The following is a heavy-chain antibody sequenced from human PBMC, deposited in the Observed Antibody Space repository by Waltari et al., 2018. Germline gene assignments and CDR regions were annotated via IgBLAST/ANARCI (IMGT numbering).Heavy chain of an antibody. CDR2: IYSGGST. J-gene: IGHJ4*02. Sequence: EVQLVESGGGLIQPGGSLRLSCAASGFTVSSNYMSWVRQAPGKGLEWVSVIYSGGSTYYADSVKGRFTISRDNSKNTLYLQMNSLRAEDTAVYYCARVRGYCSGGSCLYYFDYWGQGTLVTVSS. D-gene: IGHD2-15*01. V-gene: IGHV3-53*01. CDR3: ARVRGYCSGGSCLYYFDY. CDR1: GFTVSSNY.